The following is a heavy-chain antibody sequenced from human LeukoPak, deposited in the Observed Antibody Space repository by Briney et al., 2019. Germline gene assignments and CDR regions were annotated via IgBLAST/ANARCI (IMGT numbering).Heavy chain of an antibody. V-gene: IGHV4-34*01. Sequence: SETLSLTCTVSGGSISSYYWSWIRQPPGKGLEWIGEINHSGSTNYNPSLKSRVTISVDTSKNQFSLKLSSVTAADTAVYYCARGHCSSTSCYGNWFDPWGQGTLVTVSS. CDR1: GGSISSYY. CDR3: ARGHCSSTSCYGNWFDP. J-gene: IGHJ5*02. CDR2: INHSGST. D-gene: IGHD2-2*01.